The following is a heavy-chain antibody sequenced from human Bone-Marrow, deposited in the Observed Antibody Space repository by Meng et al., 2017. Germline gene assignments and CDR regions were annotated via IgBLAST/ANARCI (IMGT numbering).Heavy chain of an antibody. CDR3: VRSHSGFLDY. D-gene: IGHD3-10*01. CDR1: GDSVSSNSAA. J-gene: IGHJ4*02. V-gene: IGHV6-1*01. CDR2: TYYRSKWSN. Sequence: QLQRQQSVPVLVKPSQTLALTCSISGDSVSSNSAAWNWIRQSPSRGLEWLGRTYYRSKWSNDYALSVRGRITVNPDTSKNQFSLQLNSVTPEDTAVYYCVRSHSGFLDYWDQGTLVTVSS.